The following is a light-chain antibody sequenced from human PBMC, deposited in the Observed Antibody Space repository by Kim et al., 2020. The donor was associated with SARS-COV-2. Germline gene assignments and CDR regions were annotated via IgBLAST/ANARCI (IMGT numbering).Light chain of an antibody. CDR3: SSYTSSSSVV. V-gene: IGLV2-14*01. Sequence: QSVLTQPASVSGSPGQSITISCTGTSSDVGGYNYVSWYQQHPGKAPKLMSYDVSKRPSGVSNRFSGSKSGNTASLTISGLQAEDEADYYCSSYTSSSSVVFGGGTQLTVL. CDR2: DVS. CDR1: SSDVGGYNY. J-gene: IGLJ2*01.